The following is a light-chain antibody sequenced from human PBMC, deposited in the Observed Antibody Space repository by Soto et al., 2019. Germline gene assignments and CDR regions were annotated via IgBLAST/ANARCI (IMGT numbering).Light chain of an antibody. Sequence: DIVMTQSPDSLVVSLGERATINCRSSQNFLNSPYKRNYLARYQQKSGQPPKLLIYWESTRESGVPVRFSGRGCGTDFTLPISSLQAEDVAVYYCQQYYSAPQLTFGVGTRVEIK. CDR2: WES. V-gene: IGKV4-1*01. CDR3: QQYYSAPQLT. CDR1: QNFLNSPYKRNY. J-gene: IGKJ4*01.